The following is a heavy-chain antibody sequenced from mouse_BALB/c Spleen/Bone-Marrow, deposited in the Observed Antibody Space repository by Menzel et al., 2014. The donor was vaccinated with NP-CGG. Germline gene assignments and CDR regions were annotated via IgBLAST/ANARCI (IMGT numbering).Heavy chain of an antibody. CDR2: ILPGSGNT. Sequence: VMLVESGADLVKPGASVKISCKATGYTFXSYWMEWVKQRPGNGLEWIGDILPGSGNTHYNEKFKGKATFTADTSSXTAYMQLTMLSSEDSAVYYCTRHWFACWGQGTLVTVSA. CDR1: GYTFXSYW. CDR3: TRHWFAC. V-gene: IGHV1-9*01. J-gene: IGHJ3*01.